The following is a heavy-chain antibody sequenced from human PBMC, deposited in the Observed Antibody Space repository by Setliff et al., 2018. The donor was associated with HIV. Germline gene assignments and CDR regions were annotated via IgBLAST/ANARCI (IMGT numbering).Heavy chain of an antibody. D-gene: IGHD3-10*01. J-gene: IGHJ6*03. Sequence: SETLSLTCTVSGGSISSYYWSWIRQPPGKALEWIGYIYTSGSTNYNPSLKSRVTISGDTSKNQFSLKLSSVTAADTAVYYCARDRRGYYYGSGSCYMDVWGTGTTVTVSS. CDR1: GGSISSYY. V-gene: IGHV4-4*08. CDR3: ARDRRGYYYGSGSCYMDV. CDR2: IYTSGST.